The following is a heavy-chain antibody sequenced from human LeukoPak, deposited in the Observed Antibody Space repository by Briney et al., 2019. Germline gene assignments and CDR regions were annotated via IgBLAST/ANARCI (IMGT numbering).Heavy chain of an antibody. V-gene: IGHV1-3*01. J-gene: IGHJ4*02. Sequence: WASVKVSCKASGYSFTNYAIHWVRQAPGQRLEWMGWINGGNGNTKYSQKFQGRVTIFRDTSATTAYMELSSLKSEDTAVYFCARAGGIAVAGGDHYFDYWGQRTLVTVSS. CDR1: GYSFTNYA. CDR3: ARAGGIAVAGGDHYFDY. D-gene: IGHD6-19*01. CDR2: INGGNGNT.